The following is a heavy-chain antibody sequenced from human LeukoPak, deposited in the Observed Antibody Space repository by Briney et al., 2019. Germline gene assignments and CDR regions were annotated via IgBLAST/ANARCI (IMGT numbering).Heavy chain of an antibody. V-gene: IGHV4-30-2*01. Sequence: PSETLSLTCAVSGGSISSGGYSWSWIRQPPGKGLEWIGYIYHSGSTYYNPSLKSRVTISVDTSKNQFSLKLSSVTAADTAVYYCARQTEPWYSSGWYYFDYWGQGTLVTVSS. CDR2: IYHSGST. J-gene: IGHJ4*02. CDR1: GGSISSGGYS. D-gene: IGHD6-19*01. CDR3: ARQTEPWYSSGWYYFDY.